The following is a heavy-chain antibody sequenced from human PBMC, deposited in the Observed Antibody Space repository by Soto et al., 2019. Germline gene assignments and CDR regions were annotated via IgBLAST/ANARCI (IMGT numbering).Heavy chain of an antibody. V-gene: IGHV3-23*01. J-gene: IGHJ4*02. CDR3: ARVAPEYSSTPRRFDF. CDR1: GFTFGIYA. Sequence: PGGSLRLSCAASGFTFGIYAMSWVRQAPGKGLGWVSSISGSGGSIYYAHSVKGRFTISRDKTKNTLDLQMNSLRAEDTAVYHCARVAPEYSSTPRRFDFWGQGXLVTVSS. CDR2: ISGSGGSI. D-gene: IGHD6-13*01.